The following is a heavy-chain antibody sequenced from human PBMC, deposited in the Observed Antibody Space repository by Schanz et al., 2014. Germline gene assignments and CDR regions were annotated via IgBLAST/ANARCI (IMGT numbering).Heavy chain of an antibody. CDR3: ARIGGSDFDY. Sequence: QVQLVDSGGGLVKPGGSLRLSCTASGFPFSDYFMAWIRQPPGRGLEWVSYIGNGGVTIYYADSVKGRFTISRDNSKNALYLQRNSLRAEDTAVYYCARIGGSDFDYWAQGTLVTVSS. CDR2: IGNGGVTI. CDR1: GFPFSDYF. D-gene: IGHD3-10*01. V-gene: IGHV3-11*01. J-gene: IGHJ4*02.